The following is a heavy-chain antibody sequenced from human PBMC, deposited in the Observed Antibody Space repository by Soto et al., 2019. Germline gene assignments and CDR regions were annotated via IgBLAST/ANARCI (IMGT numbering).Heavy chain of an antibody. J-gene: IGHJ6*02. CDR3: AKETGSYVRYYYYGMDV. CDR2: ISGSGGST. V-gene: IGHV3-23*01. Sequence: GGSLRLSCAASGFTFSSYAMSWVRQAPGKGLEWVSAISGSGGSTYYADSVKGRFTISRDNSKNTLYLQMNSLRAEDTAVYYCAKETGSYVRYYYYGMDVWGQGTTVTVSS. CDR1: GFTFSSYA. D-gene: IGHD3-10*01.